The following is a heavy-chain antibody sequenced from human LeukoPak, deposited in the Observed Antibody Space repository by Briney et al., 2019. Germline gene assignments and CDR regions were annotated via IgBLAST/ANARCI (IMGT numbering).Heavy chain of an antibody. Sequence: GRSLRLSCAASGFTFDDYAMHWVRQAPGKGLEWVSGIRWDSGDIAYAGSVKGRFTISRDNAKNSLYLHMNSLSAEDTDLYYCAKGKKITVAGLFDCWGQGTLVTVSS. J-gene: IGHJ4*02. CDR3: AKGKKITVAGLFDC. D-gene: IGHD6-19*01. V-gene: IGHV3-9*01. CDR1: GFTFDDYA. CDR2: IRWDSGDI.